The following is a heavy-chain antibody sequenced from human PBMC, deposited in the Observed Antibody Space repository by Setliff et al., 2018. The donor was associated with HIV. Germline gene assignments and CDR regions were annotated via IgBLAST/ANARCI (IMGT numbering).Heavy chain of an antibody. CDR2: VDPENPTT. Sequence: ASVKVSCKMSGYTFTNQYIHWIQQAPGKGLEWMGLVDPENPTTIYAARFQGRVTITADTSTDTAYMELSRLRSEDTAIYYCASERSRGNYYYSLDVWGKGTTVNVSS. CDR3: ASERSRGNYYYSLDV. J-gene: IGHJ6*03. CDR1: GYTFTNQY. V-gene: IGHV1-69-2*01.